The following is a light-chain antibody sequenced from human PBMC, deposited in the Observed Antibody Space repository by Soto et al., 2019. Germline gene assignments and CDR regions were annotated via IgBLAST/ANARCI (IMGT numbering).Light chain of an antibody. CDR2: EVS. J-gene: IGLJ2*01. Sequence: QSVLTQPASVSGSPGQSITISCTGTSTDVGGYNYVSWYQQHPGKAPKLMIYEVSNRPSGVSNRFSGSKSGNTASLTISGLQAEDEADYYCSSYTDSSTLVIFGGGTKLTVL. CDR3: SSYTDSSTLVI. V-gene: IGLV2-14*01. CDR1: STDVGGYNY.